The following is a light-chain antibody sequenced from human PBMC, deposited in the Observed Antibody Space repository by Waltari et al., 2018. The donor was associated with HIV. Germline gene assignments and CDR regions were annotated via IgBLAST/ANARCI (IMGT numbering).Light chain of an antibody. CDR1: QSIINN. CDR2: AAS. Sequence: EIVMTQSPATLPVSPGERATISCRASQSIINNLAWYQHKPGQAPRLLISAASTRATGFPARFSGSGWGTEFTLTISSLQSEDSAVYYCQQYNNWPLTFGGGTKVEIK. CDR3: QQYNNWPLT. J-gene: IGKJ4*01. V-gene: IGKV3-15*01.